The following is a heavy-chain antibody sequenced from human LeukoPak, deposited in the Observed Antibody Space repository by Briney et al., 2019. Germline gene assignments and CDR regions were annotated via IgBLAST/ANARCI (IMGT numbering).Heavy chain of an antibody. V-gene: IGHV4-59*01. J-gene: IGHJ4*02. CDR2: IYYSGST. D-gene: IGHD3-9*01. CDR1: GGSISSYY. Sequence: SETLSLTCTVSGGSISSYYWSWIRQPPGKGLEWIGYIYYSGSTNYNPSLKSRVTISVDTSKNQFPLKLSSVTAADTAVYYCARGNLKTGYYFDYWGQGTLVTVSS. CDR3: ARGNLKTGYYFDY.